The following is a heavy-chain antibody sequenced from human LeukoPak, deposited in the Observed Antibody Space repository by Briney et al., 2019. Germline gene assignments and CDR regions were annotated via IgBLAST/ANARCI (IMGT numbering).Heavy chain of an antibody. CDR3: ARSSSGWYLYFDY. D-gene: IGHD6-19*01. CDR1: GYSISSGYY. Sequence: SETLSLTCTVSGYSISSGYYWGWVRQPPGKGLEWIGSIYHSGSTYYNPSLKSRVTISVDTSKNQFSLKLSSVTAADTAVYYCARSSSGWYLYFDYWGQGTLVTVSS. J-gene: IGHJ4*02. V-gene: IGHV4-38-2*02. CDR2: IYHSGST.